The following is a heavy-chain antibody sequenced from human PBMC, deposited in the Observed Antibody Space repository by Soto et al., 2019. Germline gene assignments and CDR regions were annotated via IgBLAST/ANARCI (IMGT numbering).Heavy chain of an antibody. V-gene: IGHV3-23*01. D-gene: IGHD6-13*01. J-gene: IGHJ4*02. Sequence: GGSLRLSCTASGFTFSSYAMSWVRQAPGKGLEWVSSISGSGGTTYYADSVKGRFTISRDNSKNTLFLQMDSLRVDDTAVYYCAKSFPSVVRLAAAGNLFDYWGQGTLVTVSS. CDR1: GFTFSSYA. CDR2: ISGSGGTT. CDR3: AKSFPSVVRLAAAGNLFDY.